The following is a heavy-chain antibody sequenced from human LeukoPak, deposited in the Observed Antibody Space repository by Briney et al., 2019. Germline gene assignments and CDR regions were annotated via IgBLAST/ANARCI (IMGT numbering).Heavy chain of an antibody. CDR2: IDHIETI. J-gene: IGHJ4*02. V-gene: IGHV4-34*01. CDR3: ARGRRYYYGSGFYY. D-gene: IGHD3-10*01. Sequence: SETLSLTCAVSGGSFSGYYWTWIRQSPGKGLEWIGEIDHIETINYNPSLKSRVTMSVDTSKSQFSLNLTSVTAADTAVYYCARGRRYYYGSGFYYWGQGTLVTVSS. CDR1: GGSFSGYY.